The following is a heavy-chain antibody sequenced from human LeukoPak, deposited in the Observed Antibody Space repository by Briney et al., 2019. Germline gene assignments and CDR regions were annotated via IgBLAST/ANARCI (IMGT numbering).Heavy chain of an antibody. CDR2: ISSSSSYI. CDR1: GFTFSSYS. D-gene: IGHD1-26*01. V-gene: IGHV3-21*01. Sequence: GGSLRLSCAASGFTFSSYSMNWVRQAPGKGLEWVSSISSSSSYIYYADSVKGRFTISRDNAKNSLYLQMNSLRAEDTAVYNCARDAYSGSHALDHWGQGTLVTVSP. J-gene: IGHJ4*02. CDR3: ARDAYSGSHALDH.